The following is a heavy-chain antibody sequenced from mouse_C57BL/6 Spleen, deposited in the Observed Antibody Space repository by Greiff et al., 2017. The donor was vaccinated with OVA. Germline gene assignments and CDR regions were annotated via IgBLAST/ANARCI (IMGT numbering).Heavy chain of an antibody. CDR1: GYSITSGYY. CDR2: ISYDGSN. CDR3: ARDTTVVAHFDY. D-gene: IGHD1-1*01. J-gene: IGHJ2*01. V-gene: IGHV3-6*01. Sequence: ESGPGLVKPSQSLSLTCSVTGYSITSGYYWNWIRQFPGNKLEWMGYISYDGSNNYNPSLKNRISITRDTSKNQFFLKLNSVTTEDTATYYCARDTTVVAHFDYWGQGTTLTVSS.